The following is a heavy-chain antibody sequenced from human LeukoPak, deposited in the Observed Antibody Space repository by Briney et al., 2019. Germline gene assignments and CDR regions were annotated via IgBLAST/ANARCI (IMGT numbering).Heavy chain of an antibody. CDR2: ISYDGSNK. V-gene: IGHV3-30-3*01. CDR1: GFTFSSYA. Sequence: PGGSLRLSCAASGFTFSSYAMHWVRQAPGKGLEWVAVISYDGSNKYYADSVKGRFTISRDNSKNTLYLQMNSLRAEDTAVYYCARDTAPAQYSSGWFYWGQGTLVTVSS. CDR3: ARDTAPAQYSSGWFY. D-gene: IGHD6-19*01. J-gene: IGHJ4*02.